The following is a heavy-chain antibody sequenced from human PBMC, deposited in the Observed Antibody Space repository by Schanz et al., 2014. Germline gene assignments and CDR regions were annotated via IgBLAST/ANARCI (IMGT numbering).Heavy chain of an antibody. V-gene: IGHV3-23*01. J-gene: IGHJ3*02. CDR3: ARKMKLGVYGGKGHDSLDI. D-gene: IGHD4-17*01. CDR2: ISGSGGST. CDR1: GFTFSSYA. Sequence: EVHLLESGGGLVQPGGSLRLSCAASGFTFSSYAMSWVRQAPGKGLEWVSAISGSGGSTYYADSVKGRFTISRDNSKNTLYLQMNSLRAEDTAIYYCARKMKLGVYGGKGHDSLDIWGRGTMVTVSS.